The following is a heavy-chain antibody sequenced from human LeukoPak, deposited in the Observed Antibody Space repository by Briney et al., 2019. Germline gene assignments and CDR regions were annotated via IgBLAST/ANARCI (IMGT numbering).Heavy chain of an antibody. J-gene: IGHJ5*02. CDR2: IKQDGSEK. CDR1: GFTFSSYW. D-gene: IGHD2-15*01. V-gene: IGHV3-7*03. Sequence: GSLLLSCAASGFTFSSYWMSWVRQAPGKGLEWAANIKQDGSEKYYVDSVKGRFTISRDNAKNSLYLQMNSLRAEDTAVYYCARVVVVVAATWFDPWGQGTLVTVSS. CDR3: ARVVVVVAATWFDP.